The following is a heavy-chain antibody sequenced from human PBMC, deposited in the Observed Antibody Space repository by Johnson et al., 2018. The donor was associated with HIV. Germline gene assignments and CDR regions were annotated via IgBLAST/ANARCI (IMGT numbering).Heavy chain of an antibody. D-gene: IGHD5-18*01. J-gene: IGHJ3*02. CDR2: ISYDGSNK. Sequence: QEQLVESGGGLVQPGRSLRLSCAASGFTFSSYAMHWVRQAPGKGLEWVAVISYDGSNKYYADSVKGRFTISRDNSKNMLYLQMNSLRAEDTAVYYCASRSYGYVRHAFDIWDQGTMVTVSS. V-gene: IGHV3-30-3*01. CDR3: ASRSYGYVRHAFDI. CDR1: GFTFSSYA.